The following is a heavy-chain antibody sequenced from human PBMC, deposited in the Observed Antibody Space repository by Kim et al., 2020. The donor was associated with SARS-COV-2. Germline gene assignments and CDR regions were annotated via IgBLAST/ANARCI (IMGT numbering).Heavy chain of an antibody. Sequence: GGSLRLSCAASGFTFSSYAMHWVRQAPGKGLEYVSAISSNGGRTYYANSVKGRFTISRDNSRNTLYLQMGSLRAEATAVYYFARVRQGGIDVYLDCLGQ. V-gene: IGHV3-64*01. J-gene: IGHJ4*02. CDR2: ISSNGGRT. CDR1: GFTFSSYA. CDR3: ARVRQGGIDVYLDC. D-gene: IGHD1-26*01.